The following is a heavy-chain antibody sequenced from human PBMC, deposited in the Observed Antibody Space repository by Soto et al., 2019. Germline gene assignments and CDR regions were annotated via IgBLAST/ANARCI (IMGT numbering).Heavy chain of an antibody. CDR2: IIPIFGTA. CDR3: VLQLRPQGQVDY. V-gene: IGHV1-69*13. D-gene: IGHD5-18*01. Sequence: SVKVSCKASGGTFSSYAISWVRQAPGQGLEWMGGIIPIFGTANYAQKFQGRVTITADESRSTAYMELSSLRSEDTAVYYCVLQLRPQGQVDYWGQGTLVTVSS. CDR1: GGTFSSYA. J-gene: IGHJ4*02.